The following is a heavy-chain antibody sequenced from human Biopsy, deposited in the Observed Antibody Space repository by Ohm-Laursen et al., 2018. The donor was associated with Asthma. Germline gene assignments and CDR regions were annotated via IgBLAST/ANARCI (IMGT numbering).Heavy chain of an antibody. CDR1: GGSFSAYY. Sequence: GTLSLTCAVYGGSFSAYYWGWIRQPPGKGLEWIGSIYYSGSTYYNPSLKSRVTISVDTSKNQFSLKLSSVTAADTAVYYCARFTASITIFGVVNNWFDPWGQGTLVTVSS. CDR3: ARFTASITIFGVVNNWFDP. J-gene: IGHJ5*02. D-gene: IGHD3-3*01. CDR2: IYYSGST. V-gene: IGHV4-39*01.